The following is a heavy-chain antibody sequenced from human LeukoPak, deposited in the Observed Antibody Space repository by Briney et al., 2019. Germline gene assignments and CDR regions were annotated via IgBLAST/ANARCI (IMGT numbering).Heavy chain of an antibody. D-gene: IGHD6-19*01. CDR3: TTELPQYSSPVAVDY. V-gene: IGHV3-15*01. CDR1: GFTFSDAW. Sequence: PGGSLRLSCAASGFTFSDAWMSWVRQAPGKGLEWVGRIKSKTDGGTTDYAAPVKGRFTISRDDSKNTLYLQMNSLKTEDSAVYYCTTELPQYSSPVAVDYWGQGTLVTVSS. CDR2: IKSKTDGGTT. J-gene: IGHJ4*02.